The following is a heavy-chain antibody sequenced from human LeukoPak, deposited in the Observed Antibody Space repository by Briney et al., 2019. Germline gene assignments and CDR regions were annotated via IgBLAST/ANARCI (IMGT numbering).Heavy chain of an antibody. D-gene: IGHD6-19*01. CDR1: GDPISIYY. CDR3: ARDSSGWYQWFDP. V-gene: IGHV4-59*01. J-gene: IGHJ5*02. Sequence: SETLSLPCTVSGDPISIYYWSWIRQPPGKGLEWIGYIYYNGSTNYNPPLKSRVTISVDTSKNQFYLKLSSVTAADTAVYYCARDSSGWYQWFDPWGQGTLVTVSS. CDR2: IYYNGST.